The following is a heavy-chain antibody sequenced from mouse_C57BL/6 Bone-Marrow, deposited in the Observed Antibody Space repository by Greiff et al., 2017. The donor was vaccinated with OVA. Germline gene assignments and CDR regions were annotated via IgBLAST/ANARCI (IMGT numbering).Heavy chain of an antibody. CDR1: GFTFSDYY. Sequence: EVQVVESEGGLVQPGSSMKLSCTASGFTFSDYYMAWVRQVPEKGLEWVANINYDGSSTYYLDSLKSRFIISRDNAKNILYLQMSSLKSEDTATYYCAREGPLAYWGQGTLVTVSA. J-gene: IGHJ3*01. V-gene: IGHV5-16*01. CDR2: INYDGSST. CDR3: AREGPLAY.